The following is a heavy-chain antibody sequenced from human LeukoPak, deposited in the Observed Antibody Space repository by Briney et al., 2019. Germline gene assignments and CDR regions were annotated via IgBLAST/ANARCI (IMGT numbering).Heavy chain of an antibody. Sequence: SGTLSLTCTVSGGSISSYYWSCIRQPPGKGLEWIGYISYSGSTNYNPSLKSRVTISADTSKNQFSLKLTSVTSADTAVYYCAREGAFDSWGQGTMVTVSS. V-gene: IGHV4-59*01. J-gene: IGHJ3*02. CDR3: AREGAFDS. CDR2: ISYSGST. CDR1: GGSISSYY.